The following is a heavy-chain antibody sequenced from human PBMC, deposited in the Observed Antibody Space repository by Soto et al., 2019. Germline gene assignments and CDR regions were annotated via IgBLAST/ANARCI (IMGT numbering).Heavy chain of an antibody. J-gene: IGHJ4*02. D-gene: IGHD2-15*01. Sequence: RKGLEWVGRIKSKIDVGTTDYAAPVKGRFTLLLDDSENILYLQMNSLKSEDTAVYYCSTGPQRARSEDSAGFWGLGALVSVSS. CDR3: STGPQRARSEDSAGF. CDR2: IKSKIDVGTT. V-gene: IGHV3-15*07.